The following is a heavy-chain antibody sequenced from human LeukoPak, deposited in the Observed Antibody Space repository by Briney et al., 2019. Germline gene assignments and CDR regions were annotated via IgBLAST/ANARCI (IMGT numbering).Heavy chain of an antibody. Sequence: GGSLRLSCAASGFTVSSNYMSWVRQAPGKGLEWVSAIGTAGDTYYPGSVKGRFTISRENAKNSLYLQMNSLRAGDTAVYYCARDYGDYTFDYWGQGTLVTVSS. J-gene: IGHJ4*02. D-gene: IGHD4-17*01. V-gene: IGHV3-13*01. CDR1: GFTVSSNY. CDR2: IGTAGDT. CDR3: ARDYGDYTFDY.